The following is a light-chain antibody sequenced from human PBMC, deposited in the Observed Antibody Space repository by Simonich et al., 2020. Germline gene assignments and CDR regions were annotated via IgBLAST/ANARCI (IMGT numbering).Light chain of an antibody. V-gene: IGLV2-23*01. J-gene: IGLJ2*01. CDR1: SSDVGSYNL. CDR3: CSYAGSSTSVV. CDR2: EGS. Sequence: QSALTQPASVSGSPGQSITISCTGTSSDVGSYNLVSWYQQHPGKAPKHMIYEGSKRPSGVSNRFSGSKSGNKASLTISGLQAEDEADYYCCSYAGSSTSVVFGGGTKLTVL.